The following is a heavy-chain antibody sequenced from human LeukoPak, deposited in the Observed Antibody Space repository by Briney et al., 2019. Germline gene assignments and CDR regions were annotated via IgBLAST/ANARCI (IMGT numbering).Heavy chain of an antibody. CDR2: FYYSGST. CDR3: ARGGYCSSTSCSYYYYYYMDV. D-gene: IGHD2-2*01. Sequence: SETLSLTCTISGDSINSYHWSWLRQPPGSKLEWIGYFYYSGSTNYNPSLKSRVTISVDTSKNQFSLKLSSVTAADTAVYYCARGGYCSSTSCSYYYYYYMDVWGKGTTVAVSS. J-gene: IGHJ6*03. CDR1: GDSINSYH. V-gene: IGHV4-59*01.